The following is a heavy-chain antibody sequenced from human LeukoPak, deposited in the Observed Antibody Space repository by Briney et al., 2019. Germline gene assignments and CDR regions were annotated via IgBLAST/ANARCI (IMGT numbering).Heavy chain of an antibody. Sequence: ASVKVSCKASGYTFTSYGISWVRQAPGQGLEWMGWISAYNGNTNYAQKLQGRATMTTDTSTSTAYMELRSLRSDDTAVYYCARVLRYSSGWYHSDYWGQGTLVTVSS. J-gene: IGHJ4*02. D-gene: IGHD6-19*01. CDR1: GYTFTSYG. CDR2: ISAYNGNT. CDR3: ARVLRYSSGWYHSDY. V-gene: IGHV1-18*01.